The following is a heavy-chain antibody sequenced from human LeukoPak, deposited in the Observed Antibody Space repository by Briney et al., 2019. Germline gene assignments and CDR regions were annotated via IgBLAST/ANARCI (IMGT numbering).Heavy chain of an antibody. D-gene: IGHD5-12*01. Sequence: SETLSLTCTVSGGSISGSSYYWGWIRQPPGKGLEWIGSIYYSGSTYYNPSLKSRVTISVDTSKNQFSLKLSSVTAADTAVYYCFSGYDYASFDYWGQGTLVTVSS. J-gene: IGHJ4*02. V-gene: IGHV4-39*07. CDR3: FSGYDYASFDY. CDR1: GGSISGSSYY. CDR2: IYYSGST.